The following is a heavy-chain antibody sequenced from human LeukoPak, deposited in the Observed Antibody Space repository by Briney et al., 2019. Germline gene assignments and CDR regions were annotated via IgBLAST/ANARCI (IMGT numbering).Heavy chain of an antibody. CDR3: AKGGGSGYSSSWSLYYFDY. V-gene: IGHV3-23*01. Sequence: GGSLRLSCAASGFTFSSYSMNWVRQAPGKGLEWVSAISGSGGSTYYADSVKGRFTISRDNSKNTLYLQMNSLRAEDTAVYYCAKGGGSGYSSSWSLYYFDYWGQGTLVTVSS. CDR1: GFTFSSYS. J-gene: IGHJ4*02. CDR2: ISGSGGST. D-gene: IGHD6-13*01.